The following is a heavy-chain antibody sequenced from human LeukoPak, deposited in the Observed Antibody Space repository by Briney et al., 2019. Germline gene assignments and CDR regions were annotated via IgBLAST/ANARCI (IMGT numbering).Heavy chain of an antibody. J-gene: IGHJ6*02. Sequence: PGGSLRLSYAASGFTFSSYSMNWVRQAPGKGLEWVSSISSSSSYIYYADSVKGRFTISRDNAKNSLYLQMNSLRAEDTAVYYCASRPDYYYYYGMDVWGQGTTVTVSS. CDR3: ASRPDYYYYYGMDV. CDR1: GFTFSSYS. V-gene: IGHV3-21*01. CDR2: ISSSSSYI.